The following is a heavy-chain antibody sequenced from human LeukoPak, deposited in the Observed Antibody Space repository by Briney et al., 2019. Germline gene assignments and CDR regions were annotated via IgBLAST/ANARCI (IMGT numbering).Heavy chain of an antibody. CDR3: TRDLYVGSGRNYIAY. D-gene: IGHD3-10*01. Sequence: GGSLKLSCAASGFMFSGSAMHWVRQASGKGLEWVGRIRSKANSYATAYAASVEGRFTISRDDSKNTAYLHMNSLKPEDTAVYYCTRDLYVGSGRNYIAYWSQGTLVTVSS. J-gene: IGHJ4*02. V-gene: IGHV3-73*01. CDR2: IRSKANSYAT. CDR1: GFMFSGSA.